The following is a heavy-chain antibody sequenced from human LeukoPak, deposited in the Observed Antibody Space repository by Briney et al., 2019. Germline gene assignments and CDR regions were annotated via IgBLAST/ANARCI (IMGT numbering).Heavy chain of an antibody. CDR1: GFTFSSYG. V-gene: IGHV3-30*02. D-gene: IGHD3-10*01. Sequence: GGSLRLSCAASGFTFSSYGMHWVRQAPGKGLEWAAFIRYDGSNKYYADSVKGRFTISRDNSKNTLYLQMNSLRAEDTAVYYCARLGSGSYWAAYWGQGTLVTVSS. CDR3: ARLGSGSYWAAY. CDR2: IRYDGSNK. J-gene: IGHJ4*02.